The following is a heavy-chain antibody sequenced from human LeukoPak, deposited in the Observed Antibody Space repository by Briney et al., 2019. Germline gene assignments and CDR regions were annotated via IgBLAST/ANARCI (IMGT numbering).Heavy chain of an antibody. J-gene: IGHJ4*02. V-gene: IGHV4-34*01. CDR3: VRDHGWQRYYFDY. Sequence: PSETLSLTCAVYGGSFSGYYWGWIRQPPGKGLEWIGEINHSGSTNYNPSLKSRVTISVDTSKNQFSLKLSSVTAADTAVYYCVRDHGWQRYYFDYWGQGTLVTVSS. CDR1: GGSFSGYY. CDR2: INHSGST. D-gene: IGHD2-15*01.